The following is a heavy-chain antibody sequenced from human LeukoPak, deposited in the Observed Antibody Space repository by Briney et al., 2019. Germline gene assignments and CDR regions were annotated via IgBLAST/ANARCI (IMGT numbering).Heavy chain of an antibody. CDR1: GGTFSSYA. Sequence: ASVKVSCKASGGTFSSYAISWVRQAPGQGLEWMGWIRAYNGNTNYAQKLQGRVTMTTDTSTSTAYMELRSLRSDDTAVYYCARDDILTYDYWGQGTLVTVSS. CDR2: IRAYNGNT. D-gene: IGHD3-9*01. V-gene: IGHV1-18*01. J-gene: IGHJ4*02. CDR3: ARDDILTYDY.